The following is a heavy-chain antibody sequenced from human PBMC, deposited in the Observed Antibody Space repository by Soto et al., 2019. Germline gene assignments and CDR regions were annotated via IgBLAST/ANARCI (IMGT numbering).Heavy chain of an antibody. V-gene: IGHV1-69*06. CDR3: ARGNGYYYDSTGHYGMDV. J-gene: IGHJ6*02. D-gene: IGHD3-22*01. Sequence: GASVKVSCKASGGTFSSYAISWVRQAPGQGLEWMGGIIPIFGTANYAQKFQGRVTITADKSTSTAYMELSSLRSEDTAVYYCARGNGYYYDSTGHYGMDVWGQGTTVTVSS. CDR2: IIPIFGTA. CDR1: GGTFSSYA.